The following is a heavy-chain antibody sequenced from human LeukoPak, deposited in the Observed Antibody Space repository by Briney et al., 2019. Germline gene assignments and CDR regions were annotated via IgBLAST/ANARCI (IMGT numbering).Heavy chain of an antibody. CDR3: ARVRYCSGGSCYKFDP. J-gene: IGHJ5*02. V-gene: IGHV1-2*02. CDR1: GYTFTGYY. D-gene: IGHD2-15*01. CDR2: INPNSGGT. Sequence: VSVKVSCKASGYTFTGYYMHWVRQAPGQGLEWMGWINPNSGGTNYAQKFQGRVTMTRDTSISTAYMELSRLRSDDTAVYYCARVRYCSGGSCYKFDPWGQGTLVTVSS.